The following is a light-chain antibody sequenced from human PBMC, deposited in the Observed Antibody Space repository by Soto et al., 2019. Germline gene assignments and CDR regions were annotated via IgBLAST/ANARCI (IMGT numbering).Light chain of an antibody. CDR2: GAS. J-gene: IGKJ1*01. V-gene: IGKV3-20*01. Sequence: EIVWTQSPGTLSLSPGERATLSCRASQSVSSSYLAWYQQKPGQAPRLLIYGASSRATAIPDRFSGSGSGTDFTLTISRLEPEDFAVYYCQQYGSSPQRFGQGTKVDI. CDR3: QQYGSSPQR. CDR1: QSVSSSY.